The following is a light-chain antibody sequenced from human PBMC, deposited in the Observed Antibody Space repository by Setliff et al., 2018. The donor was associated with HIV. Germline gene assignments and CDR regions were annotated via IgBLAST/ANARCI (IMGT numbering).Light chain of an antibody. J-gene: IGLJ1*01. CDR3: SSYTSSTTRV. CDR1: SGDVGGYNY. CDR2: EVR. V-gene: IGLV2-14*01. Sequence: QSALTQPASVSGSPGQSITISCTGSSGDVGGYNYVSWYQQHPGKAPKLMIYEVRNRPSGVSSRFSGSKSGNTASLTISGLQAEDEADYYCSSYTSSTTRVFGTGTKVTVL.